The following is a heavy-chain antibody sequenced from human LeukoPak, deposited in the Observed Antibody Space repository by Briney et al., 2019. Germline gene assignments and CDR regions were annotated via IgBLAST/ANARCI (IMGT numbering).Heavy chain of an antibody. J-gene: IGHJ6*03. V-gene: IGHV4-39*01. CDR2: IYYSGST. CDR1: GGSISTPIYH. D-gene: IGHD3-10*01. CDR3: ARRIIGTSGYYYYYMDV. Sequence: SETLSLTCTVSGGSISTPIYHWGWIRQPPGKGLEWIGSIYYSGSTYYNPSLKSRVTISVHTSKNQFSLKLNSVTAADTAVYYCARRIIGTSGYYYYYMDVWGKGTTVTVSS.